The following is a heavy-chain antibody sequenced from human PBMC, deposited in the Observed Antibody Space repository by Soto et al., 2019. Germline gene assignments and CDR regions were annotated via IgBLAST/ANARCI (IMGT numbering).Heavy chain of an antibody. V-gene: IGHV3-23*01. CDR2: ISGGGGRT. Sequence: EVQLLESGGGLVQPGGSLRLSCVASGFTFSSYAMSWVRQAPGKGLEWVSAISGGGGRTFYADSVRCRFTISRDSSKNTLLLQLNSLRPEDTAVYYCAKDPRRYCDWSDAFDIWGQGTMVTVSS. D-gene: IGHD3-9*01. J-gene: IGHJ3*02. CDR3: AKDPRRYCDWSDAFDI. CDR1: GFTFSSYA.